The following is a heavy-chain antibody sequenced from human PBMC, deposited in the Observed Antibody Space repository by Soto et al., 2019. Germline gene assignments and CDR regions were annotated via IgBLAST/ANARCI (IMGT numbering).Heavy chain of an antibody. Sequence: EVQLVESGGGLVQPGGSLTLSCAASGFTFSSYWMHWVRQAPVKGLVWVSRIKSDGSGTMYADSVKGRLTISRDNAKNTLYLQLYSLRADDTAVYYCVRGDGDYYDGNGYLGRHWGQGTLVTVSS. V-gene: IGHV3-74*03. J-gene: IGHJ4*02. CDR1: GFTFSSYW. D-gene: IGHD3-22*01. CDR2: IKSDGSGT. CDR3: VRGDGDYYDGNGYLGRH.